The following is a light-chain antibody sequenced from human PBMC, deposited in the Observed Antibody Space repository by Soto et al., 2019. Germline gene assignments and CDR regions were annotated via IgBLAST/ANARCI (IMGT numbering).Light chain of an antibody. Sequence: ILVTQCPLSLNVSPGEPASISCRFSQDLLRSNGYNYFNWYLQRPGQSPHLLIYGGSNVAPGVPDRFSGSGSGTDFTLKISRVEADDVGVYYCMQAVQTPITFGQGTRLEIK. J-gene: IGKJ5*01. CDR3: MQAVQTPIT. CDR2: GGS. CDR1: QDLLRSNGYNY. V-gene: IGKV2-28*01.